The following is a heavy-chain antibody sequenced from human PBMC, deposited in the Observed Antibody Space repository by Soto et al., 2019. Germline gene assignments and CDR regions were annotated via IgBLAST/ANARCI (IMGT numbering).Heavy chain of an antibody. J-gene: IGHJ5*02. Sequence: ASVKVSCKASGYTFTSYGISWVRQAPGQGLEWMGWISAYNGNTNYAQKLQGRVTMTTDTSTSTAYMELRSLRSDDTAVYYCARDPRGYCSGGSCRTWFDPWRQGTLDIVYS. CDR3: ARDPRGYCSGGSCRTWFDP. CDR1: GYTFTSYG. CDR2: ISAYNGNT. V-gene: IGHV1-18*01. D-gene: IGHD2-15*01.